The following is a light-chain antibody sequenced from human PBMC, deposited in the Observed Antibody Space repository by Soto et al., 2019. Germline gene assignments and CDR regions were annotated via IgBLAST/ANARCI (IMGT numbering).Light chain of an antibody. CDR2: DVT. Sequence: QSVLTQPRSVSGSPGQSVAISCTGTSSDVGAYDYVSWYQQHPGKAPKLMIYDVTKRPSGVPDRFSGSKSGNTASLTISGLQPEDESDYYGCSYAGSPYVFGTGTKLTVL. CDR1: SSDVGAYDY. V-gene: IGLV2-11*01. J-gene: IGLJ1*01. CDR3: CSYAGSPYV.